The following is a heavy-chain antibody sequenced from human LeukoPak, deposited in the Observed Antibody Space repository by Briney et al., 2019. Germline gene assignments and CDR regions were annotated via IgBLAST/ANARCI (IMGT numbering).Heavy chain of an antibody. CDR2: INQDGSEK. CDR3: ARDRITDFWSGYYTNYFDY. CDR1: GFTFTTNW. D-gene: IGHD3-3*01. V-gene: IGHV3-7*01. J-gene: IGHJ4*02. Sequence: GGSLRLSCAASGFTFTTNWMTWVRQAPGRGLEWVATINQDGSEKYYVDSVKGRFTISRDNARNSLFLQMNSLRAEDTAVYYCARDRITDFWSGYYTNYFDYWGQGTLVTVSS.